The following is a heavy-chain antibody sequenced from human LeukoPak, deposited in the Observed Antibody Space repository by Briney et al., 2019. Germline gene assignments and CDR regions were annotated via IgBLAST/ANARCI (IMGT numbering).Heavy chain of an antibody. CDR2: INQSGST. CDR3: ARAKLGDPVAFDI. Sequence: SETLSLICAVYGGSFSAYYWNWIRQSPGKALEWIGEINQSGSTKYNPSLKSRVTISVDTSKNQFSLKLRSVTAADTAVYYCARAKLGDPVAFDIWGQGTMVTVSS. CDR1: GGSFSAYY. V-gene: IGHV4-34*01. D-gene: IGHD3-10*01. J-gene: IGHJ3*02.